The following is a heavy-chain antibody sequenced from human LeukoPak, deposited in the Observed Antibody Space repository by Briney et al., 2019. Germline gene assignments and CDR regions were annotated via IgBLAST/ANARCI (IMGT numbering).Heavy chain of an antibody. D-gene: IGHD3-22*01. CDR2: IYTSGST. J-gene: IGHJ5*02. CDR3: ARSYYYDPISFAP. V-gene: IGHV4-4*07. Sequence: SETLSLTCTVSGGSISSYYWSWIRQPAGRGLEWIGRIYTSGSTNYNPSLKSRVTMSVDASKNQFSLMLSSVTAADTAVYYCARSYYYDPISFAPWGQGTLVTVSS. CDR1: GGSISSYY.